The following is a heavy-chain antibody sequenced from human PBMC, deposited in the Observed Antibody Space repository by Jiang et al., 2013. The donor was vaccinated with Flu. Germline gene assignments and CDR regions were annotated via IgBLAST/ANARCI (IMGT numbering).Heavy chain of an antibody. J-gene: IGHJ6*02. CDR1: GYSFTNYW. V-gene: IGHV5-51*01. CDR3: AKHKDRIIAARLGGLDV. CDR2: IYPGDSDT. D-gene: IGHD6-6*01. Sequence: GAEVKKPGESLKISCKGSGYSFTNYWIAWVRQMPGKGPEWMGIIYPGDSDTRYSPSFQGQVTISVDKSISTAYLQWSSLKASDTAMYYCAKHKDRIIAARLGGLDVWGQGTTVTVSS.